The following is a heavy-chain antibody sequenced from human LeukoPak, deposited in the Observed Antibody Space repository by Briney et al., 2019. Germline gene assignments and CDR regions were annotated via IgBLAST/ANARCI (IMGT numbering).Heavy chain of an antibody. CDR2: ISYDGSKK. Sequence: GGALRLSCAASGFTFSSYVIQWVRQAPGKGLEGVAVISYDGSKKYYADAVKGRFTISRDNSQNTLYLQMNSLRAEDTAVYYCERQGLYGDYVYWGQGTLVTVSS. CDR3: ERQGLYGDYVY. J-gene: IGHJ4*02. CDR1: GFTFSSYV. D-gene: IGHD4-17*01. V-gene: IGHV3-30*03.